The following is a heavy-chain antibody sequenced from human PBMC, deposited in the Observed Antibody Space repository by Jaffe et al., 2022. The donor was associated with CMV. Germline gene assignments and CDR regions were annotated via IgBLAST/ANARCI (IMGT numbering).Heavy chain of an antibody. J-gene: IGHJ6*03. V-gene: IGHV4-59*01. Sequence: QVQLQESGPGLVKPSETLSLTCTVSGGSIGSYYWSWIRQPPGKGLEWIGYMFYSGSTDYSPSLKSRVTISIDTSKNQFSLKLNSVTAADTAVYYCARRTDYYGYYMDVWGRGTTVTVSS. CDR3: ARRTDYYGYYMDV. CDR1: GGSIGSYY. CDR2: MFYSGST.